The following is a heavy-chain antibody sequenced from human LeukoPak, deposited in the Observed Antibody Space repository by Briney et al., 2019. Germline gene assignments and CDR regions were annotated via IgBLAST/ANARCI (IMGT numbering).Heavy chain of an antibody. CDR2: IYYTGAT. CDR3: ARSRCYFDY. D-gene: IGHD3-3*01. Sequence: SETLSLTCTVSGGSMSSYYWSWIRQPPGKGLEWIGYIYYTGATNYNPSLKTRVTISLDTSMHQLSLRLTSVTAADTAVYYCARSRCYFDYWGQGTLVTVFS. CDR1: GGSMSSYY. J-gene: IGHJ4*02. V-gene: IGHV4-59*08.